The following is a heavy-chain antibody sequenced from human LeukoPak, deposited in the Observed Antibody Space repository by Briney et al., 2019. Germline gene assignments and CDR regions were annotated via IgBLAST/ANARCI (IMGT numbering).Heavy chain of an antibody. CDR1: GFTFSGSA. V-gene: IGHV3-73*01. CDR2: IRSKANSYAT. CDR3: TSQYYDILTGYGNWFDP. J-gene: IGHJ5*02. D-gene: IGHD3-9*01. Sequence: GGSLRLSCAASGFTFSGSAMHWVRQASGKGLEWVGRIRSKANSYATAYAASVKGRFTISRDDSKSTAYLQMNSLKTEDTAVYYCTSQYYDILTGYGNWFDPWGQGTLVTVSS.